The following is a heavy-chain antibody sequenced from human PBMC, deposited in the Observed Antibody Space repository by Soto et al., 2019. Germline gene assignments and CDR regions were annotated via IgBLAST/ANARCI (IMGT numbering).Heavy chain of an antibody. D-gene: IGHD3-10*01. Sequence: VQLVESGGGLVQPGGSLRLSCAASGFTFSSYWMSWVRQAPGKGLEWVANIKQDGSEKYYVDSVKGRFTISRDNAKNSLYLQMNSLRAEDTAVYYCARAVGLGGGRDWFDPWGQGTLVTVSS. CDR2: IKQDGSEK. V-gene: IGHV3-7*03. CDR1: GFTFSSYW. CDR3: ARAVGLGGGRDWFDP. J-gene: IGHJ5*02.